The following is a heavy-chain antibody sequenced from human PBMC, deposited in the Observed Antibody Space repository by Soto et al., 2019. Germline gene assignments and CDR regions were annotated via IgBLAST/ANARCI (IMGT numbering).Heavy chain of an antibody. J-gene: IGHJ4*02. CDR3: ARVVVDYYFDY. V-gene: IGHV4-59*01. CDR2: IYYSGST. Sequence: SETLSLTCTVSGGSISGYDWSWIRQPPGKGLEWIGYIYYSGSTNYNPSLKSRVTISVDTSKNQFSLKLSSVTAADTAVYYCARVVVDYYFDYWGQGTLVTVSS. CDR1: GGSISGYD. D-gene: IGHD3-22*01.